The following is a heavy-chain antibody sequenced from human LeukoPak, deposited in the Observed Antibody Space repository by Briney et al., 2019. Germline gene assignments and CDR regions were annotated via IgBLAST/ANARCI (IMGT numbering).Heavy chain of an antibody. D-gene: IGHD2-2*01. V-gene: IGHV1-2*02. Sequence: ASVKVSCKASGCTFTGYYMHWVRQAPGQGLEWMGWINPNSGGTNYAQKFQGRVTMTRDTSISTAYMELSGLRSDDTAVYYCATCVVVPAAISDAFDIWGQGTMVTVSS. CDR3: ATCVVVPAAISDAFDI. CDR2: INPNSGGT. CDR1: GCTFTGYY. J-gene: IGHJ3*02.